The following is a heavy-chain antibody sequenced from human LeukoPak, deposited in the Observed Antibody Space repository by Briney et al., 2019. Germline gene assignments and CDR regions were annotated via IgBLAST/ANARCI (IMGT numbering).Heavy chain of an antibody. CDR2: IWYDGSNK. CDR1: GFTFSSYG. CDR3: ARLYDSSGFDAFDI. D-gene: IGHD3-22*01. J-gene: IGHJ3*02. Sequence: GGSLRLSCAASGFTFSSYGMHWVRQAPGKGLEWVAVIWYDGSNKYYADSVKGRFTISRDNSKNTLYLQMNSLRAEDTAVYYCARLYDSSGFDAFDIWGQGTMVTVSS. V-gene: IGHV3-33*01.